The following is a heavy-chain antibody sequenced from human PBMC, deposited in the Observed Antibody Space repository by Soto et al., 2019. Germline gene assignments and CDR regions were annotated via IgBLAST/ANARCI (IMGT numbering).Heavy chain of an antibody. Sequence: GASVKVSCKASGYTFTGYYMHWVRQAPGQGLEWMGWISPNSGNTNYAQKLQGRVTMTTDTSTSTAYMELSSLRSDDTAVYYCARHLDIVVVVAAFDAFDIWGQGTMVTVSS. D-gene: IGHD2-15*01. V-gene: IGHV1-2*02. CDR2: ISPNSGNT. CDR1: GYTFTGYY. CDR3: ARHLDIVVVVAAFDAFDI. J-gene: IGHJ3*02.